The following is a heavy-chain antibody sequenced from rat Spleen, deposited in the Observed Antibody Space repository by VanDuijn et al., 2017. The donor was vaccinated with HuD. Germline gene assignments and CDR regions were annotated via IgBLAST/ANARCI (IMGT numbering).Heavy chain of an antibody. CDR1: GFTFSDYY. Sequence: EVQLVESDGGLVQPGRSLKLSCAASGFTFSDYYMAWVRQAPTKGLEWVATISYDGSSTYYRDSVKGRFTISRDNAKSTLYLQMDSLRSEDTATYYCARLGYSSYIPYWYFDFWGPGTMVTVSS. V-gene: IGHV5-29*01. D-gene: IGHD1-2*01. J-gene: IGHJ1*01. CDR2: ISYDGSST. CDR3: ARLGYSSYIPYWYFDF.